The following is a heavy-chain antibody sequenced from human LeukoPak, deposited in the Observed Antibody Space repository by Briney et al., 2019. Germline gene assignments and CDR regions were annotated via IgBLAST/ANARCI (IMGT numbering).Heavy chain of an antibody. Sequence: PSETLSLTCTVSGGSISSGGYYWSWIRQHPGKGLEWIGYIYYSGSTYYNPSLKSRVTISVDTSKNQFSLKLSSVTAADTAEYYCAKGHRYSSGWYWSHWFDPWGQGTLVTVSS. CDR2: IYYSGST. V-gene: IGHV4-31*03. CDR3: AKGHRYSSGWYWSHWFDP. D-gene: IGHD6-19*01. J-gene: IGHJ5*02. CDR1: GGSISSGGYY.